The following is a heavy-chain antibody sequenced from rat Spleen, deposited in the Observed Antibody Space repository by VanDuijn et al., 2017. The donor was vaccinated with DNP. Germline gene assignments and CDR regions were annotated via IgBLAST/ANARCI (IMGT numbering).Heavy chain of an antibody. V-gene: IGHV5-58*01. CDR3: ASWAPIAPISTSNY. D-gene: IGHD1-2*01. CDR1: GFTFSTYW. J-gene: IGHJ2*01. CDR2: INPDGAGT. Sequence: EVQLVESGGDLVQPGRSLKLSCVASGFTFSTYWMFWVRQAPGKGLEWVTSINPDGAGTYYPESVKGRFTISRDNAENTVYLQMNSLRSDDTATYYCASWAPIAPISTSNYWGQGVMVTVSS.